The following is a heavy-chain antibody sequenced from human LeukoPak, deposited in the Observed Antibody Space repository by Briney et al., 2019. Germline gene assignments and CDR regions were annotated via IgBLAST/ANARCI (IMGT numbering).Heavy chain of an antibody. CDR1: GGSISSGSYY. D-gene: IGHD2-21*01. CDR3: ARSTYCGGDCYSMGAFDI. V-gene: IGHV4-61*02. CDR2: IYTSGST. Sequence: PSQTLSLTCTVSGGSISSGSYYWTWIRQPGGKGLEWIGRIYTSGSTNYNPSPKGRVTISVDTSKNQFSLKLSSVTAADTAVYYCARSTYCGGDCYSMGAFDIWGQGTMVTVSS. J-gene: IGHJ3*02.